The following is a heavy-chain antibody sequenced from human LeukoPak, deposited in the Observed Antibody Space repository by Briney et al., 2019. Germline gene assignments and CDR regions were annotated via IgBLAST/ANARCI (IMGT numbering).Heavy chain of an antibody. CDR1: GGSISSYY. V-gene: IGHV4-59*08. Sequence: PSETLSLTCTVSGGSISSYYWSWIRQPPGKGLEWIGYIYYSGSTNYNPSLKSRVTISVDTSKNQFSLKLSSVTAADTAVYYCARRLRHKPTHDAFDIWGQGTMVTVSS. J-gene: IGHJ3*02. D-gene: IGHD5/OR15-5a*01. CDR2: IYYSGST. CDR3: ARRLRHKPTHDAFDI.